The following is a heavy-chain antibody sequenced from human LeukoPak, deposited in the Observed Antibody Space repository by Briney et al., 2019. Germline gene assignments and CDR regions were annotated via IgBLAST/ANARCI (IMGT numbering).Heavy chain of an antibody. CDR3: ARTPRITMIHGAFDI. CDR1: GGTFSSYA. Sequence: GASVKVSCKASGGTFSSYAISWVRQAPGQGLEWMGWISAYNGNTNYAQKLQGRVTMTTDTSTSTAYMELRSLRSDDTAVYYCARTPRITMIHGAFDIWGQGTMVTVSS. D-gene: IGHD3-22*01. J-gene: IGHJ3*02. CDR2: ISAYNGNT. V-gene: IGHV1-18*01.